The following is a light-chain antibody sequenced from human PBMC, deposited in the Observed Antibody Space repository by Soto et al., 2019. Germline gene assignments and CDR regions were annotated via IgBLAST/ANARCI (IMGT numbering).Light chain of an antibody. Sequence: QSALTQPASVSGSPGQSITISCTGTSSDVGNSDRVSWYQHHPGTDPKVMIYEGIKRPSGVSIRFSGSKSGNTASLTISGLQAEDEADYYCSSYAGSGTWVFGGGTKVTVL. J-gene: IGLJ3*02. V-gene: IGLV2-23*01. CDR1: SSDVGNSDR. CDR3: SSYAGSGTWV. CDR2: EGI.